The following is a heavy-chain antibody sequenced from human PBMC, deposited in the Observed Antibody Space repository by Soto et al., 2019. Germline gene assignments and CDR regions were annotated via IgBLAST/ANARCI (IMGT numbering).Heavy chain of an antibody. D-gene: IGHD7-27*01. CDR1: GFTFDDYA. Sequence: GGSLRLSCAASGFTFDDYAMHWVRQAPGKGLEWVSGISWNSGSIGYADSVKGRFTISRDNAKNSLYLQMNSLRAEDTALYYCAKDIRLGIRYMDVWGKGTTVTVSS. CDR3: AKDIRLGIRYMDV. V-gene: IGHV3-9*01. CDR2: ISWNSGSI. J-gene: IGHJ6*03.